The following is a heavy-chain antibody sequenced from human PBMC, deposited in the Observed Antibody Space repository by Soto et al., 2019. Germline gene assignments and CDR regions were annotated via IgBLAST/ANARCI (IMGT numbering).Heavy chain of an antibody. CDR1: GFTFSSYG. Sequence: GSLRLSCAASGFTFSSYGMHCVRQAPGKGLEWVAVICYDGSNKYYADSVKGRLTISRDNSKNTLYLQMNSPRAEDTAVYYCARTFAQSQAKYYFDDRGQGTLVTVSS. V-gene: IGHV3-33*01. CDR2: ICYDGSNK. CDR3: ARTFAQSQAKYYFDD. J-gene: IGHJ4*02.